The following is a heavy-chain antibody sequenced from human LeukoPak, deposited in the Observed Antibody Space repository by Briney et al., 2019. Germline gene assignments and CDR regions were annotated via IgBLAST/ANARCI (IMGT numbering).Heavy chain of an antibody. CDR2: ISYDGSNK. Sequence: PGGSLRLSCAASGFTFSSYAMHWVRQAPGKGLEWVAVISYDGSNKYYADSVKGRFTISRDNSKNTLYLQMNSLRAEDTAVYYCARDRYDFWSGSQFDYWGQGTLVTVSS. CDR3: ARDRYDFWSGSQFDY. CDR1: GFTFSSYA. D-gene: IGHD3-3*01. V-gene: IGHV3-30-3*01. J-gene: IGHJ4*02.